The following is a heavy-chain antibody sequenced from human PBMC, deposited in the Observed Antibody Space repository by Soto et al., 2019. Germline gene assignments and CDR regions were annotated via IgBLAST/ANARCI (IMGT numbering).Heavy chain of an antibody. CDR3: ARRSSSGWPYYYYYGMDV. D-gene: IGHD6-19*01. Sequence: GGSLRLSCAASGFTFSSYEMNWVRQAPGKGLEWVSYISSSGSTIYYADSVKGRFTISRDNAKNSLYLQMNSLRAEDTAVYYCARRSSSGWPYYYYYGMDVWGQGTTVTV. CDR2: ISSSGSTI. CDR1: GFTFSSYE. V-gene: IGHV3-48*03. J-gene: IGHJ6*02.